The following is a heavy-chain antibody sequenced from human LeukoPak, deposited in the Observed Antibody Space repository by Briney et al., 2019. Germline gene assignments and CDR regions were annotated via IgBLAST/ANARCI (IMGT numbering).Heavy chain of an antibody. CDR1: GFTFITYW. J-gene: IGHJ4*02. Sequence: GGSLRLSCVGSGFTFITYWMSWVRQAPGKGLEWVANINQDGSQKYSVDSMKGRFTIPRDNAKNSLYLQMSSLRAEDTAMYYCARIGYTSSGFDYWGQGILVTVSS. CDR3: ARIGYTSSGFDY. CDR2: INQDGSQK. V-gene: IGHV3-7*01. D-gene: IGHD6-13*01.